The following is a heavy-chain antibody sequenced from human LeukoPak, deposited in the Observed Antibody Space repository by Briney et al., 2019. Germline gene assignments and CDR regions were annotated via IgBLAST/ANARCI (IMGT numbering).Heavy chain of an antibody. D-gene: IGHD1-1*01. CDR2: IHTGGNT. Sequence: SQTLSLTCIVSGDSVSSGTYYWTWLRQPAGKGLEWIGRIHTGGNTNYSPSLKSRVTISRDTSKNQFSLRLTSVTAADTAVYYCVRDWNGDYFDYWGQGTLVTVSS. J-gene: IGHJ4*02. V-gene: IGHV4-61*02. CDR1: GDSVSSGTYY. CDR3: VRDWNGDYFDY.